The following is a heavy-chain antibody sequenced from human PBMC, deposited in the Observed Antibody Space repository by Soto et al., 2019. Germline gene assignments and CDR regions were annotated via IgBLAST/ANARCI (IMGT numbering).Heavy chain of an antibody. CDR3: ARDPRPYSGSYSRSWFDP. CDR2: IIPIFGTA. V-gene: IGHV1-69*12. D-gene: IGHD1-26*01. CDR1: GGTFSSYA. J-gene: IGHJ5*02. Sequence: QVQLVQSGAEVKKPGSSVKVSCKASGGTFSSYAISWVRQAPGQGLEWMGGIIPIFGTANYAQKFQGRVTITADESTSTAYMELSSLRSGDTAVYYCARDPRPYSGSYSRSWFDPWGQGTLVTVSS.